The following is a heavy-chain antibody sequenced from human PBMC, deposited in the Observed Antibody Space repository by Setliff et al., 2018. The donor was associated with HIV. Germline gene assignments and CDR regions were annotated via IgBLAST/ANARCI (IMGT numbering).Heavy chain of an antibody. D-gene: IGHD2-15*01. J-gene: IGHJ5*02. CDR2: TYLGAT. CDR1: GYTFTSYG. V-gene: IGHV1-18*04. Sequence: ASVKVSCKTSGYTFTSYGMNWIRQAPGQGLEWMGWTYLGATNYAQRFRDRFTVTTDTSTSTAYMELRGLSPDDTALYYCARGYCGGGICYSPNWLDPWGQGTLVTVSS. CDR3: ARGYCGGGICYSPNWLDP.